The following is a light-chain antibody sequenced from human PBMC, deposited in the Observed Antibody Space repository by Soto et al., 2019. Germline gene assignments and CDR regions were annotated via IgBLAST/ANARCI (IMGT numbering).Light chain of an antibody. J-gene: IGKJ1*01. CDR3: QQRSSWPWT. CDR1: QSVSSY. Sequence: EIVLTQSPATLSLSPGEGATLSCRASQSVSSYLAWYQQKPGQAPRLLIYDASNRATGIPARFGGSGSGTDFTLTISSLEPEDFAVYYCQQRSSWPWTFGQGTKVDIK. CDR2: DAS. V-gene: IGKV3-11*01.